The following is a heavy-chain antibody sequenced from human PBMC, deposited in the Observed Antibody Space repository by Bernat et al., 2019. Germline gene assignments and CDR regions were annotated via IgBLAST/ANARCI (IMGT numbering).Heavy chain of an antibody. Sequence: QVQLQQWGAGLLKPSETLSLTCAVYGGSFSGYYWCWIRQPPGKGLEWIGEINHSGSTNYNPSLKSRVTISVDTSTNQFSLKLSSVTAADTAVYYCARVRGYYGSGIHSDYWGQGTLVTVSS. CDR2: INHSGST. D-gene: IGHD3-10*01. CDR3: ARVRGYYGSGIHSDY. V-gene: IGHV4-34*01. CDR1: GGSFSGYY. J-gene: IGHJ4*02.